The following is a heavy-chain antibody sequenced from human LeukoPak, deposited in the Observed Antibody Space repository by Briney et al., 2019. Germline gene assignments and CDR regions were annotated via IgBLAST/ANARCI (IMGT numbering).Heavy chain of an antibody. Sequence: SVKVSCKASGGTFSSYAISWVRQAPGQGLEWMGGIIPIFGTANYAQKFQGRVTITADESTSTACMELSSLRSEDTAVYYCAREDPNYYDSSGYGPYAFDIRGQGTMVTVSS. CDR2: IIPIFGTA. D-gene: IGHD3-22*01. V-gene: IGHV1-69*13. CDR1: GGTFSSYA. J-gene: IGHJ3*02. CDR3: AREDPNYYDSSGYGPYAFDI.